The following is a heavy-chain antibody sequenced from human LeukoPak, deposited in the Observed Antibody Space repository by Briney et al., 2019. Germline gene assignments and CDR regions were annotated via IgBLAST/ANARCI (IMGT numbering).Heavy chain of an antibody. Sequence: SESLSLTCTLSRASITSYYWSWIRPPPGKRLEWIGYIYYSGSPKYNPTLNRRVTISLDTSNKQFSLKLSSVTAADTAVYYCARLIVFSSGWYPHYFDDWGQGTLVIVSS. V-gene: IGHV4-59*08. CDR1: RASITSYY. CDR2: IYYSGSP. CDR3: ARLIVFSSGWYPHYFDD. J-gene: IGHJ4*02. D-gene: IGHD6-19*01.